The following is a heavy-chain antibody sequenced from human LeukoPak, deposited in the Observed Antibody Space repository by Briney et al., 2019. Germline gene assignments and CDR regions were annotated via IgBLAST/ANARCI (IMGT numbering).Heavy chain of an antibody. Sequence: GGSLRLSCAASGFTISSYWIHWVRQAPGKGLVWVSRINSDGSSTSYADSVKGRFTISRDNAKNTLYLQMNSLRAEDTAVYYCARANCTNGVCSIGHYYGMDVWGQGTTVTVSS. CDR1: GFTISSYW. CDR3: ARANCTNGVCSIGHYYGMDV. CDR2: INSDGSST. V-gene: IGHV3-74*01. J-gene: IGHJ6*02. D-gene: IGHD2-8*01.